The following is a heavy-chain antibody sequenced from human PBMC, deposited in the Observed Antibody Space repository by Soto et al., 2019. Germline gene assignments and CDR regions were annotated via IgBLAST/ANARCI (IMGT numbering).Heavy chain of an antibody. CDR2: IYYSGST. Sequence: PSETLSLTCTVSGGSINSGSSFWGWIRQPQGKGLEWIGSIYYSGSTYYNPSLKSRVTISVDTSKNQFSLKLSSVTAADTAVYYCARQNPLLWFGELFPFDYWGLGTLVTVSS. J-gene: IGHJ4*02. D-gene: IGHD3-10*01. V-gene: IGHV4-39*01. CDR3: ARQNPLLWFGELFPFDY. CDR1: GGSINSGSSF.